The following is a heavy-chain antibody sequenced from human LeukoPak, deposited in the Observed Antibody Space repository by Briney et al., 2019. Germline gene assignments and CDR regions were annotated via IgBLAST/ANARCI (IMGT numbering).Heavy chain of an antibody. J-gene: IGHJ6*03. CDR3: ARGRYCSSTSCSRDYYYMDV. Sequence: ASVKVSCKASGGTFTTYYVDWVRQAPGQGLEWMGIINPTDGSTSYAQKFQGRITMTRDTSTSTVYMELSRLRSDDTAMYYCARGRYCSSTSCSRDYYYMDVWGKGTTVTVSS. CDR2: INPTDGST. CDR1: GGTFTTYY. V-gene: IGHV1-46*01. D-gene: IGHD2-2*01.